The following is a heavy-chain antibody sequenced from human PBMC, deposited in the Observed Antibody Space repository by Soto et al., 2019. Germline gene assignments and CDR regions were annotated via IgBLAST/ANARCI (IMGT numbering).Heavy chain of an antibody. CDR3: EREGVVIRGHMDD. J-gene: IGHJ6*03. Sequence: GGSLRLSCAASGFTFSSYWMSWVRQAPGKGLEWVANIKQDGSEKYYVDSVKGRFTISRDNAKNSLYLQMNSLRAKDTAVYYCEREGVVIRGHMDDWGKGTTVTVSS. CDR2: IKQDGSEK. D-gene: IGHD3-22*01. CDR1: GFTFSSYW. V-gene: IGHV3-7*03.